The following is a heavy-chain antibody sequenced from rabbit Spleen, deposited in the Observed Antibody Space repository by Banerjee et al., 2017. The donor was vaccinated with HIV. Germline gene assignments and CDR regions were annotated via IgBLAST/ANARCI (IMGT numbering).Heavy chain of an antibody. CDR2: IDAGNSGST. V-gene: IGHV1S45*01. J-gene: IGHJ6*01. CDR1: GVSLNDKDV. D-gene: IGHD8-1*01. CDR3: ARDTGSSFSSYGMDL. Sequence: EQLEESGGGLVKPEGSLTLTCKASGVSLNDKDVMCWVRQAPGKGLEWIACIDAGNSGSTYSATWAKGRFTCSKTSSTTVTLQMTSLTVADTATYFCARDTGSSFSSYGMDLWGPGTLVTVS.